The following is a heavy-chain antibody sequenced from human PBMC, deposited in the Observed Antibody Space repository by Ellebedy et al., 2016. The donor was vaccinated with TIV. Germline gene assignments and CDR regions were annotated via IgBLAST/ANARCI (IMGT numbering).Heavy chain of an antibody. D-gene: IGHD3-10*01. CDR2: INPNSGGT. CDR1: GYTFTGYY. J-gene: IGHJ3*02. Sequence: ASVKVSXXASGYTFTGYYMHWVRQAPGQGLEWMGWINPNSGGTNYAQKFQGWVTMTRDTSISTAYMELSRLRSDDTAVYYCARGKHYYGSGDAFDIWGQGTMVTVSS. CDR3: ARGKHYYGSGDAFDI. V-gene: IGHV1-2*04.